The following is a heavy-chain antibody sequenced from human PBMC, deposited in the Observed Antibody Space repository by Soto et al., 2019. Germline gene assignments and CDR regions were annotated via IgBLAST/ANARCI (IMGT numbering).Heavy chain of an antibody. D-gene: IGHD1-1*01. J-gene: IGHJ4*02. CDR3: AGGYGLTYFDY. Sequence: GGSLRLSCAASGFTFSSYGMHWVRQAPGKGLEWVAVISYDGTNKYYADSVKGRFTISRDNSKNTLYLQMNSLRAEDTAVYYCAGGYGLTYFDYRGQGTLVTVSS. CDR1: GFTFSSYG. CDR2: ISYDGTNK. V-gene: IGHV3-30*03.